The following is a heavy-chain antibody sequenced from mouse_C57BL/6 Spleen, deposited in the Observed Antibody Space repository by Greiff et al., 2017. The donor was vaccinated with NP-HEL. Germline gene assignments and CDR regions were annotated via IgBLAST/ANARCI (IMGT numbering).Heavy chain of an antibody. CDR3: TTTGRFAY. CDR2: IDPENGDT. Sequence: EVKVEESGAELVRPGASVKLSCTASGFNIKDDYMHWVKQRPEQGLEWIGWIDPENGDTEYASKFQGKATITADTSSNTAYLQLSSLTSEDTAVYYCTTTGRFAYWGQGTLVTVSA. V-gene: IGHV14-4*01. J-gene: IGHJ3*01. CDR1: GFNIKDDY. D-gene: IGHD4-1*01.